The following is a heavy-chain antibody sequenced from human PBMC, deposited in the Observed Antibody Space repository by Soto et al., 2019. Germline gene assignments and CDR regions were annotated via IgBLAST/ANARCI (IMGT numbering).Heavy chain of an antibody. V-gene: IGHV4-59*08. D-gene: IGHD2-15*01. CDR3: ARQGCSGGSCHLFYMDV. J-gene: IGHJ6*03. CDR2: IYYSGST. Sequence: SETMSLTCTVSGGSISSYCWSWIRQHTGKGLEWIGYIYYSGSTNYNPSLKSRVTISVDTSKNQFSLKLSSVTAADTAVYYCARQGCSGGSCHLFYMDVWGTGITVTVSS. CDR1: GGSISSYC.